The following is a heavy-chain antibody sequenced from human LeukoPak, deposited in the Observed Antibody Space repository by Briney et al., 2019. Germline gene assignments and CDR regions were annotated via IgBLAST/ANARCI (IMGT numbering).Heavy chain of an antibody. CDR3: ARVGFYEVGATDFDY. CDR1: GYTFTSYG. J-gene: IGHJ4*02. V-gene: IGHV1-18*01. Sequence: GASVKVSCKASGYTFTSYGISWVRQAPGQGLEWMGWISAYNGNTNYAQKLQGRVTMTTDTSTSTAYMELRSLRSDDTAVYYCARVGFYEVGATDFDYWGQGTLVTVSS. CDR2: ISAYNGNT. D-gene: IGHD1-26*01.